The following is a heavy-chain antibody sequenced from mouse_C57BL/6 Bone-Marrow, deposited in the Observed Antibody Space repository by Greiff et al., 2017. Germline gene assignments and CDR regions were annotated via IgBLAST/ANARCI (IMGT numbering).Heavy chain of an antibody. CDR2: IRSKSNNYAT. CDR1: GFSFNTYA. Sequence: EVQGVESGGGLVQPKGSLKLSCAASGFSFNTYAMNWVRQAPGKGLEWVARIRSKSNNYATYYADSVKDRFTISRDDSESMLYLQMNNLKTEDTAMYYCVRHRDSNYVFDYWGQGTTLTVSS. CDR3: VRHRDSNYVFDY. D-gene: IGHD2-5*01. V-gene: IGHV10-1*01. J-gene: IGHJ2*01.